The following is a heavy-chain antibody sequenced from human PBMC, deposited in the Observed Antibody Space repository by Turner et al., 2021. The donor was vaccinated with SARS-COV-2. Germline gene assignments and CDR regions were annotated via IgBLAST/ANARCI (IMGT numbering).Heavy chain of an antibody. CDR3: ARQEWLRGYFDY. Sequence: QVQLQESGPGLVKPSETLSLPCTVPGGSISSYYWNWIRQPPGKGLEWIGHIYYSGSTNYNPSLKSRVTILVDTSKNQFSLKLSSVTAADTAVYYCARQEWLRGYFDYWGQGTLVTVSS. CDR1: GGSISSYY. CDR2: IYYSGST. D-gene: IGHD5-12*01. J-gene: IGHJ4*02. V-gene: IGHV4-59*08.